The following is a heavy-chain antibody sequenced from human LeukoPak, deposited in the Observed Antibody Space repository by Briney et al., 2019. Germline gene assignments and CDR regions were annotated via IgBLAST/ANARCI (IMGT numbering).Heavy chain of an antibody. CDR2: ISAYNGNT. CDR3: ARDGELVGATPPYYYYYMDV. CDR1: GYTFTSYG. J-gene: IGHJ6*03. D-gene: IGHD1-26*01. V-gene: IGHV1-18*01. Sequence: GASVTVSCKASGYTFTSYGISWVRQAPGQGLEWMGWISAYNGNTNYAQKFQGRVTMTRDMSTSTVYMELSSLRSEDTAVYYCARDGELVGATPPYYYYYMDVWGKGTTVTVSS.